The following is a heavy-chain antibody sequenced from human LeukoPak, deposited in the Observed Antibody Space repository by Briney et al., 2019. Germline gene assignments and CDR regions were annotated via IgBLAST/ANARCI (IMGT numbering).Heavy chain of an antibody. J-gene: IGHJ5*02. V-gene: IGHV1-69*04. Sequence: ASVKVSCKASGGTFSCYTISWVRQAPGQGLEWMGRIIPILGIANYAQKFEGRVTITADKSTSTAYMELSSLRSEDTAVYYCAREISSSSWSVGWFDPWGQGTLVTVSP. D-gene: IGHD6-13*01. CDR2: IIPILGIA. CDR1: GGTFSCYT. CDR3: AREISSSSWSVGWFDP.